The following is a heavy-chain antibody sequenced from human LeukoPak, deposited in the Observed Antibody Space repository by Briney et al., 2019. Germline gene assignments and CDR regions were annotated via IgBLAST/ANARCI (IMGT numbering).Heavy chain of an antibody. CDR2: IYYSGST. J-gene: IGHJ3*02. CDR1: GGSFSGYY. CDR3: ARDPSYGAFDI. V-gene: IGHV4-34*10. D-gene: IGHD1-26*01. Sequence: SETLSLTCAVYGGSFSGYYWSWIRQPPGKGLEWIGYIYYSGSTYYNPSLKSRVTMSVDTSKNQFSLKLSSVTAVDTAVYYCARDPSYGAFDIWGQGTMVTVSS.